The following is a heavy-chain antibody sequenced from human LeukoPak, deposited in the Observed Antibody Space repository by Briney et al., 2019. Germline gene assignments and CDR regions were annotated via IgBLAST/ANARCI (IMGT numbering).Heavy chain of an antibody. CDR1: TCTLRNYW. V-gene: IGHV3-7*01. CDR3: ARYCSSASCNDAFDM. J-gene: IGHJ3*02. Sequence: GGSLRLSCAASTCTLRNYWMSWVRQAPGKGLEWVANIKHDGSEKYYVDSVKGRFTISRDNAKNSLYLQVNSLRAEDTAVYYCARYCSSASCNDAFDMWGQGTMVTVSS. CDR2: IKHDGSEK. D-gene: IGHD2-2*01.